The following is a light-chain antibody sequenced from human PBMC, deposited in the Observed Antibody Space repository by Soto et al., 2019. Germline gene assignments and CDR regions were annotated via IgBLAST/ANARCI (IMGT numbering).Light chain of an antibody. J-gene: IGKJ1*01. V-gene: IGKV4-1*01. CDR2: WAS. CDR1: QSVLYSSNNKNY. Sequence: DIVMTQSPDSLAVSLGERATINCKSSQSVLYSSNNKNYLAWYQQKPGQPPKLLIYWASTRESGVPDRFSGSGSGTDFSPTISSLQAEDVAVYYCQQYYSTPRTFGQGTKVEIK. CDR3: QQYYSTPRT.